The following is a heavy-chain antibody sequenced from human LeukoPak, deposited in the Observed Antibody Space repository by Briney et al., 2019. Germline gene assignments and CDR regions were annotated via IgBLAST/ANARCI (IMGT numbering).Heavy chain of an antibody. CDR2: ISYDGSNK. CDR3: AKSNYGDSSYYYGMDV. D-gene: IGHD4-17*01. J-gene: IGHJ6*02. CDR1: GFTFSSYG. V-gene: IGHV3-30*18. Sequence: GGSPRLSCAASGFTFSSYGMHWVRQAPGKGLEWVAVISYDGSNKYYADSEKGRFTISRDNSKNTLYLQMNSLRAEDTAVYYCAKSNYGDSSYYYGMDVWGQGTTVTVSS.